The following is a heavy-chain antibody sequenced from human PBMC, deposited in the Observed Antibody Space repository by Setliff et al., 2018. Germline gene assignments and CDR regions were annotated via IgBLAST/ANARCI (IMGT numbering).Heavy chain of an antibody. CDR3: SRLVRFCTKTVCQRLSGDDC. V-gene: IGHV4-34*10. CDR2: INHRGST. D-gene: IGHD2-8*01. Sequence: SETLSLTCTVYGGSFTNYYWGWIRQSPGKGLEWIEEINHRGSTNYSPSLRSRVSLTTDTSTSTAYMELRSLRSDDTAVYYCSRLVRFCTKTVCQRLSGDDCWGQGTLVTVSS. CDR1: GGSFTNYY. J-gene: IGHJ4*02.